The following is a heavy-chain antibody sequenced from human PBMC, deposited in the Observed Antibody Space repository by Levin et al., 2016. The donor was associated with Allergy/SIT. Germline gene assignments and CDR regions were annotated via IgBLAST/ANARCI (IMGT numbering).Heavy chain of an antibody. Sequence: WVRQAPGQGLEWMGWISAYNGNTNYAQKLQGRVTMTTDTSTSTAYMELRSLRSDDTAVYYCARGYYDFWSGYYHAYWFDPWGQGTLVTVSS. CDR2: ISAYNGNT. D-gene: IGHD3-3*01. J-gene: IGHJ5*02. CDR3: ARGYYDFWSGYYHAYWFDP. V-gene: IGHV1-18*01.